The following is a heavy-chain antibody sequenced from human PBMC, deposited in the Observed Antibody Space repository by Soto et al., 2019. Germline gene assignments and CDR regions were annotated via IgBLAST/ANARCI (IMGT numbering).Heavy chain of an antibody. V-gene: IGHV4-30-2*01. CDR2: IYHSGST. J-gene: IGHJ4*02. D-gene: IGHD3-3*01. Sequence: QLQLQESGSGLVKPSQTLSLTCAVSGGSISSGGYSWSWIRQPPGKGLEWIGYIYHSGSTYYNPSLKSRVTKSVDRYKNQFSLKLNSVTATHTTVYYCARETDDLSSGYSYYFDYWGQGTLVTVSS. CDR3: ARETDDLSSGYSYYFDY. CDR1: GGSISSGGYS.